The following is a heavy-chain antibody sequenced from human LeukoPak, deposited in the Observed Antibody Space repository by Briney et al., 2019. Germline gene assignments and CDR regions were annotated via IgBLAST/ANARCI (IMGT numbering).Heavy chain of an antibody. D-gene: IGHD3-10*01. CDR3: ARSRYYGSKNDAFDI. CDR2: ISSSSSYI. CDR1: GFTFSSYS. Sequence: GGSLRLSCVASGFTFSSYSMNWVRQAPGKGLEWVSSISSSSSYIYYADSVKGRFTISRDNAKNLLYLQMNSLRAEDTAVYYCARSRYYGSKNDAFDIWGQGTMVTVSS. J-gene: IGHJ3*02. V-gene: IGHV3-21*01.